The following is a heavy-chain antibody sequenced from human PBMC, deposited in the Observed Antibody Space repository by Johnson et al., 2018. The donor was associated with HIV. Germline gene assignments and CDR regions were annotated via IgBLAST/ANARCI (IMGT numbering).Heavy chain of an antibody. D-gene: IGHD1-26*01. Sequence: QMLLVESGGGLVQPGRSLRLSCAASGFTFSTYTMHWVRQAPGKGLEWVAVISFDENNKVYADSVKGRFPISRDNSKNTLYLQMGSLRAEDTAVYYCARDGAIAGAATEALDLWGQGTMVIVSS. CDR3: ARDGAIAGAATEALDL. CDR1: GFTFSTYT. CDR2: ISFDENNK. J-gene: IGHJ3*01. V-gene: IGHV3-30*14.